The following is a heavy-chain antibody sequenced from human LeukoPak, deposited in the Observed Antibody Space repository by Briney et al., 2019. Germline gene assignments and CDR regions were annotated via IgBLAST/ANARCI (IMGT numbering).Heavy chain of an antibody. CDR3: ARRIQLWSHHPYYYYYKDV. CDR2: MNPNSGNT. D-gene: IGHD5-18*01. CDR1: GYTFTSCD. V-gene: IGHV1-8*01. J-gene: IGHJ6*03. Sequence: ASVKVSCKASGYTFTSCDINWLRQATGQGLEWMGWMNPNSGNTGYAQKFQGRVTMTRNTSISTAYMELSSLRSEDTAVYYCARRIQLWSHHPYYYYYKDVWGKGTTVTVSS.